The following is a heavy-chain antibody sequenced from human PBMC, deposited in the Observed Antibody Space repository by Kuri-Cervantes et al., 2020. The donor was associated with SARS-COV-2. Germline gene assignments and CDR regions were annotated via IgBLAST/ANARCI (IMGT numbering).Heavy chain of an antibody. CDR3: AKDPHGIVVVVAAIDQ. CDR1: GSTFSSYW. D-gene: IGHD2-15*01. CDR2: IKQDGSEK. Sequence: GESLKISCAASGSTFSSYWMSWVRQAPGKGLEWVANIKQDGSEKYYVDSVKGRFTISRDNPKNTLYLQMDRLRPDDTAVYYCAKDPHGIVVVVAAIDQWGQGTLVTVSS. V-gene: IGHV3-7*01. J-gene: IGHJ4*02.